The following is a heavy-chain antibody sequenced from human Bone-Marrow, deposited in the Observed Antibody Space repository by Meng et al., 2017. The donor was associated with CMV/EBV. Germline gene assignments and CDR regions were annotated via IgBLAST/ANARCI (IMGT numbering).Heavy chain of an antibody. CDR2: INWNGGST. Sequence: GGSLRLSCAASGFSFDDYGMSWVRQAPGKGLEWVSGINWNGGSTGYVDSVKGRFTISRDNAKNSLYLQMNSLRAEDTAVYYCARDATSFWSGYYPISSYYYGMDVWGQGTTVTVSS. V-gene: IGHV3-20*04. CDR3: ARDATSFWSGYYPISSYYYGMDV. D-gene: IGHD3-3*01. CDR1: GFSFDDYG. J-gene: IGHJ6*02.